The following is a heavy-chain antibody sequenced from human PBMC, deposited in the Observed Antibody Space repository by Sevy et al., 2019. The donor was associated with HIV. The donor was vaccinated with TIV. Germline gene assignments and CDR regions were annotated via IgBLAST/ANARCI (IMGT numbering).Heavy chain of an antibody. CDR3: ARDWVYDTSGYYLEAAFDI. D-gene: IGHD3-22*01. V-gene: IGHV3-74*01. CDR1: GFTFSSYW. J-gene: IGHJ3*02. CDR2: INSDGSST. Sequence: GGSLRLSCVASGFTFSSYWMHWVRQAPGKGLVWVSRINSDGSSTNFADSVKGRFTMSRDNAKNTLYLQMNGLRAEDTAVYYCARDWVYDTSGYYLEAAFDIWGQGTMVTVSS.